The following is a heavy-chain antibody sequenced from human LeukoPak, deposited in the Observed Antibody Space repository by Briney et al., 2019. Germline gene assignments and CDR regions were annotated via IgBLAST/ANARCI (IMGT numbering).Heavy chain of an antibody. V-gene: IGHV3-30*02. CDR2: IRYDGSNK. J-gene: IGHJ4*02. D-gene: IGHD2-2*01. CDR1: GFTLSSYG. CDR3: AKDEVVPAAMAY. Sequence: GGSLRLSCAASGFTLSSYGMHWVRQAPGKGLEWVAFIRYDGSNKYYADSVKGRFTISRDNSKNTLYLQMNSLRAEDTAVYYCAKDEVVPAAMAYWGQGTLVTVSS.